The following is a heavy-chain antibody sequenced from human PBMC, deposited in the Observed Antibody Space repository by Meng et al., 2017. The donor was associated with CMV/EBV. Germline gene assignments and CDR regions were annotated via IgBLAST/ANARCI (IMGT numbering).Heavy chain of an antibody. V-gene: IGHV3-23*01. CDR3: AKVSPLINSYYFDY. Sequence: GESLKISCAASGFTFSNYAMSWVRPAPGSGLEWVSTTSGSGGSTYYAHSVKGRFTFSRDISKNTLYLQMNSLRAVDTAVYYCAKVSPLINSYYFDYWGQGTLVTVSS. D-gene: IGHD4-23*01. J-gene: IGHJ4*02. CDR2: TSGSGGST. CDR1: GFTFSNYA.